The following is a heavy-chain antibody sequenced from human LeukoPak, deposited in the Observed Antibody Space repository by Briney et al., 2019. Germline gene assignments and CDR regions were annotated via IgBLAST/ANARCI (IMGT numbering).Heavy chain of an antibody. J-gene: IGHJ4*02. Sequence: ASVKVSCKASGYTFTGYYMHWVRQAPGQGLEWMGWINPNSGGTNYAQKFQGRVTMTRDTSISTAYMELSRLRSDDTAVYYCARDDYYDSSGYVGVHYRFDYWGQGTLLTVSS. CDR3: ARDDYYDSSGYVGVHYRFDY. V-gene: IGHV1-2*02. CDR1: GYTFTGYY. CDR2: INPNSGGT. D-gene: IGHD3-22*01.